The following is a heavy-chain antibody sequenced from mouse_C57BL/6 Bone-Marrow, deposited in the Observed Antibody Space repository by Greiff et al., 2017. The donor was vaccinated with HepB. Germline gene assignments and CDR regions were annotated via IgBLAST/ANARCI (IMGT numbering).Heavy chain of an antibody. Sequence: EVKLVESGGGLVKPGGSLKLSCAASGFTFSDYGMHWVRQAPEKGLEWVAYISSGSSTIYYADTVKGRFTFSRDNAKNTLFLQMTSLRSEDTAMYYCARSGYSNGFAYWGQGTLVTVSA. CDR2: ISSGSSTI. V-gene: IGHV5-17*01. CDR3: ARSGYSNGFAY. D-gene: IGHD2-5*01. J-gene: IGHJ3*01. CDR1: GFTFSDYG.